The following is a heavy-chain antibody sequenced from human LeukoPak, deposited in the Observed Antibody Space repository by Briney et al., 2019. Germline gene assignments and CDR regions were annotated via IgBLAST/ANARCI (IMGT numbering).Heavy chain of an antibody. CDR3: AREGYSSGWFDY. V-gene: IGHV4-59*01. CDR2: IYYSGST. J-gene: IGHJ4*02. D-gene: IGHD6-19*01. Sequence: SETLSLTCTVSGGSISSYYWSWIRQPPGKGLEWIGYIYYSGSTNYNPSLKSRVTISVDTSKNQFSPKLSSVTAADTAVYYCAREGYSSGWFDYWGQGILVTVSS. CDR1: GGSISSYY.